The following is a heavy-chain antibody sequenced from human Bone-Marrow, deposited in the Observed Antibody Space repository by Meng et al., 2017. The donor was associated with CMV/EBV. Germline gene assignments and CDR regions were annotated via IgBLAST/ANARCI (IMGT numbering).Heavy chain of an antibody. D-gene: IGHD6-13*01. V-gene: IGHV3-48*03. CDR1: GFIFSGYE. J-gene: IGHJ4*02. CDR3: ARDLQKGRPAAAVDY. CDR2: ISTSGSTK. Sequence: GESLKISCAASGFIFSGYEMNWVRQAPGKGLEWVSYISTSGSTKYYAESVKGRFTISRDNAKSSLFLQMNSLRDEDTAVYYCARDLQKGRPAAAVDYWGQGTLVTVSS.